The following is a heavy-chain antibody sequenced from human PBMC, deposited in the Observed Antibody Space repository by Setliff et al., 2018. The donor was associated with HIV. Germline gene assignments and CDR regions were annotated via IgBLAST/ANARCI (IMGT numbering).Heavy chain of an antibody. D-gene: IGHD5-18*01. Sequence: PSETLSLTCTVSGGSINGYYWSWIRQPPGKGLEWIGCFYPTGSVNYNPSLKSRVTISVDTSKNQFSLEVTSVTAADTAVYYCARHRSGYVYGPQGYWGQGTLVTVSS. CDR1: GGSINGYY. V-gene: IGHV4-4*09. CDR2: FYPTGSV. J-gene: IGHJ4*02. CDR3: ARHRSGYVYGPQGY.